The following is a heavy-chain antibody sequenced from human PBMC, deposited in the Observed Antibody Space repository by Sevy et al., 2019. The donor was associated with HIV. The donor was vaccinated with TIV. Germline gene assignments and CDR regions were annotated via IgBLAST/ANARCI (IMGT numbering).Heavy chain of an antibody. Sequence: GGSLRLSCAASGFTVSSYGMSWVRQAPGKGLKWVSGFSGSGSSAYYADSVKGRFTISRDISKNTLNLQMNSLRVEDTAVYFCAKDRSNYIPSAGTLDYLGQGTLVTVSS. CDR3: AKDRSNYIPSAGTLDY. CDR2: FSGSGSSA. V-gene: IGHV3-23*01. CDR1: GFTVSSYG. D-gene: IGHD6-13*01. J-gene: IGHJ4*02.